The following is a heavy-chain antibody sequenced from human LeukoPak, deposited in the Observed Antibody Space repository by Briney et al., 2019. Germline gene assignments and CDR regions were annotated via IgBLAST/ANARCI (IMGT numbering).Heavy chain of an antibody. CDR3: ARTYYYDSSYDSWGPIDY. V-gene: IGHV3-7*03. D-gene: IGHD3-22*01. CDR1: GFTFSNLW. CDR2: IKPDGSEK. Sequence: GGSLRLSCAASGFTFSNLWMSWVRQAPGKGLEWVANIKPDGSEKYYVDSVKGRFTISRDNAKNSLYLQMNSLRAEDTALYYCARTYYYDSSYDSWGPIDYWGQGTLVTVSS. J-gene: IGHJ4*02.